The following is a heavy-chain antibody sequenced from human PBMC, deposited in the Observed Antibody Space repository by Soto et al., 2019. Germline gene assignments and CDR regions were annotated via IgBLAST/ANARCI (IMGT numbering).Heavy chain of an antibody. V-gene: IGHV3-7*01. CDR2: IKHDGSEK. Sequence: GGSLRLSCAASGFTFSSDWITWVRQAPGKGLEWVANIKHDGSEKYYVDSAKGRFTISRDNARNSVCLEMKSLRAEDTAVYSCVRTRCRSYFRGFDYWGEGAVVTVA. CDR1: GFTFSSDW. CDR3: VRTRCRSYFRGFDY. D-gene: IGHD1-26*01. J-gene: IGHJ4*02.